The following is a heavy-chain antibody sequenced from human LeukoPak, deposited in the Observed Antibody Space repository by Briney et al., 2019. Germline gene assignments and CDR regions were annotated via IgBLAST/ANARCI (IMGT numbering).Heavy chain of an antibody. J-gene: IGHJ6*02. CDR3: ATDHRTQLYYYYGMDV. Sequence: ASVKVSCRVSGYTLTELTMHWVRQAPGKGLEWMGGFDPEDGETIYAQKFQGRVTMTEDTSTDTAYMELSSLRSEDTAVYYCATDHRTQLYYYYGMDVWGQGTTVTASS. CDR2: FDPEDGET. D-gene: IGHD6-13*01. V-gene: IGHV1-24*01. CDR1: GYTLTELT.